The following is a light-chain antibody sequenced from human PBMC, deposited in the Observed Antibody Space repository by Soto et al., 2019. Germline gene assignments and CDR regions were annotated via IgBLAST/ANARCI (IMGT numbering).Light chain of an antibody. CDR2: WAS. Sequence: DIVMTQSPDSLAVSLGERATINCKASQSLLYSSTNKNYLAWYQQKPGLPPKLLIYWASTRESGVPDRFSGSGSGTDFTLTISSLQAEDVAVYHCQQYYHVPRSCGQGTKLEIK. J-gene: IGKJ2*01. CDR3: QQYYHVPRS. CDR1: QSLLYSSTNKNY. V-gene: IGKV4-1*01.